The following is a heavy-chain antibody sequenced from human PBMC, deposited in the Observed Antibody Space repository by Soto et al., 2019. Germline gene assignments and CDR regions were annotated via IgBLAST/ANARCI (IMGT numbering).Heavy chain of an antibody. CDR1: GGTLSNSA. CDR3: GTGRIVVVGSRAYYGMDG. D-gene: IGHD3-22*01. CDR2: IIPVFGIV. V-gene: IGHV1-69*01. J-gene: IGHJ6*02. Sequence: QVQLAQSGAEVKKPGSSVKVSCKASGGTLSNSAFSWVRQAPGEGLEWMGGIIPVFGIVNYAKKYQDRVTITADESTSTAYMELSSLRSDDTAVYYCGTGRIVVVGSRAYYGMDGWGQGTTVTV.